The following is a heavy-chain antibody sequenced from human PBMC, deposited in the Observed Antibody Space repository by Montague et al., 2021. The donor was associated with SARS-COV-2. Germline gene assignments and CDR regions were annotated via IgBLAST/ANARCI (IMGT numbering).Heavy chain of an antibody. CDR3: ARVTTVTYPYYYYYGMDV. V-gene: IGHV2-70*01. J-gene: IGHJ6*02. CDR2: IDWDDDK. Sequence: PALVKPTQTLTLTCTFSGFSLSTSGMCVSWIRQPPGKALEWLALIDWDDDKYYGTSLKTRLTISKDTSKNQVVLTMTNMDPVDTATYYCARVTTVTYPYYYYYGMDVWGQGTTVTVSS. CDR1: GFSLSTSGMC. D-gene: IGHD4-11*01.